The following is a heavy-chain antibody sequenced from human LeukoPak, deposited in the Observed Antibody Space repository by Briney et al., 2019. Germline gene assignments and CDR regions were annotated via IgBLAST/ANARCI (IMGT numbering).Heavy chain of an antibody. D-gene: IGHD6-6*01. CDR2: INHSGST. Sequence: GSLRLSCAASGFTFSSYSMNWVRQPPGKGLEWIGEINHSGSTNYNPSLKSRVTISVDTSKNQFSLKLSSVTAADTAVYYCASAAGVIAARPNGDGMDVWGQGTTVTVSS. J-gene: IGHJ6*02. CDR3: ASAAGVIAARPNGDGMDV. V-gene: IGHV4-34*01. CDR1: GFTFSSYS.